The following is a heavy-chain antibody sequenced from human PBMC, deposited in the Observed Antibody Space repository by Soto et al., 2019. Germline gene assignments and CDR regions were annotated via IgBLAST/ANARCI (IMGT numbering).Heavy chain of an antibody. CDR3: ARDFSGWHEFDY. Sequence: EVQLVESGGGLVQPGRSLRLSCTVSGFKFDDYAMHWVRQLPGKGLEWVSGISWNSETINYADCVKGRFTISRDNGKNSLYLQMNSLRGEDTALYHCARDFSGWHEFDYWGQGTLVTVSS. J-gene: IGHJ4*02. D-gene: IGHD6-19*01. CDR1: GFKFDDYA. V-gene: IGHV3-9*01. CDR2: ISWNSETI.